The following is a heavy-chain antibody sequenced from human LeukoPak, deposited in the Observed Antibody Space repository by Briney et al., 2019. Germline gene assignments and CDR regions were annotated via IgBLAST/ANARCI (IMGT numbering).Heavy chain of an antibody. CDR2: IKQDGSEK. J-gene: IGHJ4*02. D-gene: IGHD3-9*01. V-gene: IGHV3-7*04. Sequence: GGSLRLSCAASGFTFSSYWMSWVRQAPGKGLEWVANIKQDGSEKYYVDSVKGRFTISRDNAKNSLYLQMDTLRVEDTAVYYCARGLIYFEVWGQGTLVSVSS. CDR3: ARGLIYFEV. CDR1: GFTFSSYW.